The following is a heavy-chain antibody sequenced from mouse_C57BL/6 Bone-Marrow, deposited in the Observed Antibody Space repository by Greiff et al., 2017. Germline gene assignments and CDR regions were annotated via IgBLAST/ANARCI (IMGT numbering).Heavy chain of an antibody. V-gene: IGHV1-55*01. D-gene: IGHD2-4*01. CDR3: ARSLYDYSGFAY. J-gene: IGHJ3*01. CDR1: GYTFTIYW. CDR2: IYPGSGST. Sequence: QVQLQQPGAELVKPGASVKMSCKASGYTFTIYWITWVKQRPGQGLEWIGDIYPGSGSTNYNEKFKSKATLTVDTSSSTAYMQLSSLTSEDSAVYYCARSLYDYSGFAYWGQGTLVTVSA.